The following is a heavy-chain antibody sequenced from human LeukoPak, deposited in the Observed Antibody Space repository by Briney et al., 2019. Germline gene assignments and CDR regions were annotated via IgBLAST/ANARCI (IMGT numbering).Heavy chain of an antibody. J-gene: IGHJ4*02. Sequence: PGGSLRLSCAAPGTTFPDHGMSWVRQAPGKGLEWVSGINWDGGSTGYGDSVKGRFTISRDNGKNSLYLQMNSLRAEDTALYYCARGEKNGWYFDDWGQGTLVSVSS. V-gene: IGHV3-20*04. D-gene: IGHD3-16*01. CDR3: ARGEKNGWYFDD. CDR1: GTTFPDHG. CDR2: INWDGGST.